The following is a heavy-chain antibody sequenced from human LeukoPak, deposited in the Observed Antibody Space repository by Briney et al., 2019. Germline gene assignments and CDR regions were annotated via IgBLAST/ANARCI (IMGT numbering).Heavy chain of an antibody. V-gene: IGHV3-7*01. CDR1: GFTFNNYW. Sequence: PGGSLRLSCAASGFTFNNYWLTWVRQAPGKGLEWVAKISQDGSEKYYVDSVKGRFTISRDSGKNSLYLQMNSLRVEDTAVYYCARAVGSSGSDYWGQGTLVTVSS. CDR3: ARAVGSSGSDY. CDR2: ISQDGSEK. D-gene: IGHD1-26*01. J-gene: IGHJ4*02.